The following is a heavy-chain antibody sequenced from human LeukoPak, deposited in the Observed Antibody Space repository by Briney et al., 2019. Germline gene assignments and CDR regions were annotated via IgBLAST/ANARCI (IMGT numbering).Heavy chain of an antibody. J-gene: IGHJ6*02. CDR1: GFTFSDYY. Sequence: PGGSLRLSCAASGFTFSDYYMSWIRQAPGKGLEGVSYISSSGSTIYYADSVKGRFTIARDNAKNSLYLQMNSLRAEDTAVYYCARDIGWNQVYYYYGMDVWGQGTTVTVSS. CDR2: ISSSGSTI. V-gene: IGHV3-11*01. D-gene: IGHD1-1*01. CDR3: ARDIGWNQVYYYYGMDV.